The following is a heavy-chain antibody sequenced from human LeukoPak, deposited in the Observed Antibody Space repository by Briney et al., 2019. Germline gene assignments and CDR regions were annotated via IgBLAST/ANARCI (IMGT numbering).Heavy chain of an antibody. Sequence: KPSETLSLTCTVSGGSISSGVYYWSWIRQHPGKGLEWIGYIYYSGSTYYNPSLKSRVTISVDTSKNQFSLKLSSVTAADTAVDYCARDWRYGDYTTKPDAFDVWGQGTMVTVSS. V-gene: IGHV4-31*03. J-gene: IGHJ3*01. CDR3: ARDWRYGDYTTKPDAFDV. D-gene: IGHD4-17*01. CDR1: GGSISSGVYY. CDR2: IYYSGST.